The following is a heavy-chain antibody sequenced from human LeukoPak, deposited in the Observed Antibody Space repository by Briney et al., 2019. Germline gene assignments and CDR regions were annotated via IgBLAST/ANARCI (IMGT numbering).Heavy chain of an antibody. V-gene: IGHV3-21*01. Sequence: PGGSLRLSCAASGFTFSTYSMNWVRQAPGKGLERVSSMSSGSSFIYYADSVKGRFTISRDNAKNSLYLQMNSLRAEDTAVYYCAGSDTTGYTPREWDYWYFDLWGRGTLVTVSS. CDR3: AGSDTTGYTPREWDYWYFDL. D-gene: IGHD1-1*01. CDR1: GFTFSTYS. CDR2: MSSGSSFI. J-gene: IGHJ2*01.